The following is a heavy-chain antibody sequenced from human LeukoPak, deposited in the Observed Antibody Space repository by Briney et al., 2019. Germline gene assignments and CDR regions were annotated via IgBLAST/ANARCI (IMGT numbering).Heavy chain of an antibody. CDR2: IYYSGST. Sequence: SETLSLTCTVSGGSISSGGYYWSWIRQHPGKGLEWIGYIYYSGSTYYNPSLKNRVTISVDTSKNQFSLKLSSVTAADTAVYYCARGKYDFWSGYYSRPLDYWDQGTLVTVSS. J-gene: IGHJ4*02. CDR3: ARGKYDFWSGYYSRPLDY. D-gene: IGHD3-3*01. CDR1: GGSISSGGYY. V-gene: IGHV4-31*03.